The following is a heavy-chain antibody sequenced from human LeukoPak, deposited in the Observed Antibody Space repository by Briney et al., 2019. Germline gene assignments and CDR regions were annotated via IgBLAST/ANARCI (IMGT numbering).Heavy chain of an antibody. V-gene: IGHV3-30*18. CDR3: AKEGSSSWESYYYGLDV. CDR1: GFTFSNYG. J-gene: IGHJ6*02. CDR2: ISYDGSNN. D-gene: IGHD6-13*01. Sequence: GRSLRLSCAASGFTFSNYGMHWVRQAPGKGLEWVAVISYDGSNNYYADSVKGRFTISRDNSKNTLYLQMTSLRAEDTAVYYCAKEGSSSWESYYYGLDVWGQGTTVTVSS.